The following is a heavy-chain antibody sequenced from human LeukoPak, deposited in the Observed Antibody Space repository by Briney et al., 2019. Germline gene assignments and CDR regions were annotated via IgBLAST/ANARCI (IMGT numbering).Heavy chain of an antibody. Sequence: GGSLRLSCAASGFTFSSYAMSWVRQAPGKGLEWVSAISGSGGSTYYADSAKGRFTISRDNSKNTLYLQMNSLRAEDMAVYYCAKDVRLRSHDYWGQGTLVTVSS. V-gene: IGHV3-23*01. CDR3: AKDVRLRSHDY. CDR2: ISGSGGST. J-gene: IGHJ4*02. D-gene: IGHD5-12*01. CDR1: GFTFSSYA.